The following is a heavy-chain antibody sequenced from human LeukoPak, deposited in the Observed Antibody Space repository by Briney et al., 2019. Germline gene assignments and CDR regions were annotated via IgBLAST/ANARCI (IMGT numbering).Heavy chain of an antibody. CDR3: ARHPIPKKYCSGGSCYDNYFDY. D-gene: IGHD2-15*01. V-gene: IGHV5-51*01. Sequence: GESLKISCQGSGYSFTSYWIGWVRQMPGKGLEWMGIIYPGDSDTRYSPSFQGQVTISADKSISTAYLQWSSLNASDTAMYYCARHPIPKKYCSGGSCYDNYFDYWGQGTLVTVSS. CDR1: GYSFTSYW. J-gene: IGHJ4*02. CDR2: IYPGDSDT.